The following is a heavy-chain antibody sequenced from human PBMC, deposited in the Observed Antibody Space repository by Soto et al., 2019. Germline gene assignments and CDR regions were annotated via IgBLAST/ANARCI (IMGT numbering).Heavy chain of an antibody. CDR3: AKAYFVWSSEQPYYFDY. Sequence: EVQLLDSGGSLVQPGGSLRLSCAASGFTFNNYAMTWVRQGPGKGLEWVSGISGSGGRSYYADSVKGRFTISRDNSKSTLYLQMNSLRAEDTAVYYCAKAYFVWSSEQPYYFDYWGQGTLVTVSS. CDR2: ISGSGGRS. CDR1: GFTFNNYA. D-gene: IGHD3-16*01. V-gene: IGHV3-23*01. J-gene: IGHJ4*02.